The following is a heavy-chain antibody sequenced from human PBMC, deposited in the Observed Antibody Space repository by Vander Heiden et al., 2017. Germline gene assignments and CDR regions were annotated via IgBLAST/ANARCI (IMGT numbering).Heavy chain of an antibody. CDR1: GFNFNTFS. CDR2: ISSSSTVI. D-gene: IGHD3-22*01. CDR3: ARWADFYDSSGYGLAFDS. J-gene: IGHJ4*02. Sequence: VQLVESGGGLVKPGGSLRLSCAASGFNFNTFSLSWVRQAPGKGLEWVSSISSSSTVIHYADSVKGRFTISRDNSKNSRYLEINSLRADDTAVYYCARWADFYDSSGYGLAFDSWGQGTLVTVSS. V-gene: IGHV3-21*01.